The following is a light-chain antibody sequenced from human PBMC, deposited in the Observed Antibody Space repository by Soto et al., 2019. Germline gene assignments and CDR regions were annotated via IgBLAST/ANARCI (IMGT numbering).Light chain of an antibody. CDR2: LNSDGSH. J-gene: IGLJ2*01. V-gene: IGLV4-69*01. Sequence: QPVLTQSPSASASLGASAKLTCPLSSGHSNYAIAWHQQQSEKGPRYLMKLNSDGSHSKGDGIPDRFSGSSSGAERYLTISSLQSEDEADYYCQTWGSGIVVFGGGTKLTVL. CDR3: QTWGSGIVV. CDR1: SGHSNYA.